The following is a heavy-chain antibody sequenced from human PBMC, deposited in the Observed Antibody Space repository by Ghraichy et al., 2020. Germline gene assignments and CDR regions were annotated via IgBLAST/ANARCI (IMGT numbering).Heavy chain of an antibody. V-gene: IGHV2-5*02. CDR3: AHRPRYGLFDY. Sequence: PTLVKPTQTLTLTCTFSGFSLSSNGMGVGWIRQPPGKALEWLALIYWDDDERYSPSLKSRLTITKDTSKNQVVLTVTNMDPVDTATYYCAHRPRYGLFDYWGQGILVTVSS. D-gene: IGHD5-18*01. CDR1: GFSLSSNGMG. CDR2: IYWDDDE. J-gene: IGHJ4*01.